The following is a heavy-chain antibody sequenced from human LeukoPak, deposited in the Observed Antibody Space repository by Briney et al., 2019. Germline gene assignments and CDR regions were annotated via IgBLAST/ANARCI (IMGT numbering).Heavy chain of an antibody. CDR2: ISYDGSNK. J-gene: IGHJ1*01. CDR3: ARGWSSSGWYSEYFQH. Sequence: GGSLRLSCAASGFTFSSYAMHWVRQAPGKGLEWVAVISYDGSNKYYADSVKGRFTISRDNSKNTLYLQMNSLRAEDTAVYYCARGWSSSGWYSEYFQHWGQGTLVTVSS. D-gene: IGHD6-19*01. CDR1: GFTFSSYA. V-gene: IGHV3-30-3*01.